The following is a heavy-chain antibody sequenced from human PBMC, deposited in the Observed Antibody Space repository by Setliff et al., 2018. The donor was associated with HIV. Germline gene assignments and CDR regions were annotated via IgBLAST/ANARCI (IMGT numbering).Heavy chain of an antibody. V-gene: IGHV4-59*08. D-gene: IGHD3-3*01. CDR1: GDSVSGYY. CDR2: IYYTGST. CDR3: ARGDYFWSGYNL. Sequence: SETLSLTCTASGDSVSGYYWTWIRQPPGKGLEWIGDIYYTGSTNFSPSLKSRVTISVDTSKNQFSLKLTSVSAADTAVYYCARGDYFWSGYNLWGQGTMVTVSS. J-gene: IGHJ3*01.